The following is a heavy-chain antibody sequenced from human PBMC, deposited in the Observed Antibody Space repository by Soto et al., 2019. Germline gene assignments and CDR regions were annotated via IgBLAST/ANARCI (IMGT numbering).Heavy chain of an antibody. V-gene: IGHV3-48*02. D-gene: IGHD3-9*01. CDR2: ISSSSSTI. J-gene: IGHJ4*02. Sequence: GVSLRLHFASSPFTFSSYSMNWFRQSPGKGLEWVSYISSSSSTIYYADSVKGRLTISRDNAKNSLYLQMNSLRDEDTAVYYCARDGGGSLRYFDWLFPNFDYWGQGNLVTVSS. CDR3: ARDGGGSLRYFDWLFPNFDY. CDR1: PFTFSSYS.